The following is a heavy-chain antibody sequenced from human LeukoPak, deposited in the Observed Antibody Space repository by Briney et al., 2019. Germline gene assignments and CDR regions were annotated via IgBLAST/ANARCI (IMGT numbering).Heavy chain of an antibody. CDR3: AKDIGGRYFDWLLFY. J-gene: IGHJ4*02. V-gene: IGHV3-9*01. CDR2: ISWNSGSI. D-gene: IGHD3-9*01. Sequence: PGRSLRLSCAASGFTFDDYAMHWVRQAPGKGLEWVSGISWNSGSIGYADSVKGRFTISRDNAKNSLCLQMNSLRAEDTALYYCAKDIGGRYFDWLLFYWGQGTLVTVSS. CDR1: GFTFDDYA.